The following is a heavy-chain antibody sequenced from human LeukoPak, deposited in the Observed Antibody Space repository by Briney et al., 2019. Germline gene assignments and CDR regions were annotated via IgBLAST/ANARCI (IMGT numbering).Heavy chain of an antibody. J-gene: IGHJ4*02. CDR1: GFTFTTYD. CDR3: ARSPTSWYFDY. Sequence: GGSLRLSCAASGFTFTTYDMHWVRLAPGKGLEWVAFIRYHGSDKFYADSVKGRFTISRDNSKNTLYLQMNSLRPEDTSVYYCARSPTSWYFDYWGQGTLVTVSS. D-gene: IGHD2-2*01. V-gene: IGHV3-30*02. CDR2: IRYHGSDK.